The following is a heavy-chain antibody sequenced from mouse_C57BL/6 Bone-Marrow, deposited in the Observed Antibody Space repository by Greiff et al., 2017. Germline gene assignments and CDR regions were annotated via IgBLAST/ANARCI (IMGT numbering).Heavy chain of an antibody. CDR1: GFTFSSYT. J-gene: IGHJ1*03. CDR2: ISGGGGNT. CDR3: SRQVTTVLATKYFDV. Sequence: EVQGVESGGGLVKPGGSLKLSCAASGFTFSSYTLSWVRPTPEKRLQWVAAISGGGGNTYSPDSVKGRFTISRDNDKNILYLQMSSLRSEDTALYYCSRQVTTVLATKYFDVGGTGTTVTVSS. V-gene: IGHV5-9*01. D-gene: IGHD1-1*01.